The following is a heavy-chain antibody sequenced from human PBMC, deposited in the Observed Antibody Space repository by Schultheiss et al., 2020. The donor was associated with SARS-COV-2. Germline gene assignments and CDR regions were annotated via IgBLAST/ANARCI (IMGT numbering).Heavy chain of an antibody. CDR2: IYYSGST. V-gene: IGHV4-61*08. CDR3: ARAQGGGFLEWYGMDV. CDR1: GGSISSGGYY. J-gene: IGHJ6*02. D-gene: IGHD3-3*01. Sequence: SETLSLTCTVSGGSISSGGYYWSWIRQPPGKGLEWIGYIYYSGSTNYNPSLKSRVTISVDTSKNQFSLKLSSVTAADTAVYYCARAQGGGFLEWYGMDVWGQGTTVTVSS.